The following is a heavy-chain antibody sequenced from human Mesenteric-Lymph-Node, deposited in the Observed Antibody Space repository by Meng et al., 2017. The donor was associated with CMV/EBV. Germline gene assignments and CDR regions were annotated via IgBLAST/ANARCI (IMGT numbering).Heavy chain of an antibody. J-gene: IGHJ4*02. Sequence: GGSLKISCAASGFTFSTYSMNWVRQAPGKGLEWVSSISSTSSYIYYADSVKGRFTISRDNAKNSLYLQMNSLRAEDTAVYYCAREVVGTAMGLDFWGQGTLVTVSS. D-gene: IGHD2-21*02. CDR1: GFTFSTYS. CDR2: ISSTSSYI. V-gene: IGHV3-21*01. CDR3: AREVVGTAMGLDF.